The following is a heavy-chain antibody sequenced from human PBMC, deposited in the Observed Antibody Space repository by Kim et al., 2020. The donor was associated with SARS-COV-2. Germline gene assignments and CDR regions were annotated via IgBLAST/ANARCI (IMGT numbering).Heavy chain of an antibody. V-gene: IGHV4-39*07. Sequence: SETLSLTCTVSGGSISSSSYYWGWIRQPPGKGLEWIGSIYYSRNTYYNPSLKSRVTISVDTSKNQYSLKLSSVTAAETAVYYCASDLVAGYDFWSGFNLGIDYWGQGTLVTVSS. CDR2: IYYSRNT. CDR1: GGSISSSSYY. J-gene: IGHJ4*02. D-gene: IGHD3-3*01. CDR3: ASDLVAGYDFWSGFNLGIDY.